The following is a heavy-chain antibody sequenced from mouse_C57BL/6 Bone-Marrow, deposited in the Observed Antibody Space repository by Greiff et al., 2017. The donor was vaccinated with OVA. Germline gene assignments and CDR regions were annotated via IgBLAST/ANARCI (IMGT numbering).Heavy chain of an antibody. Sequence: EVKLMESGGGLVKPGGSLKLSCAASGFTFSSYAMSWVRQTPEQRLEWVATISDGGSYTYYPDNVKGRFTISRDNAKNNLYLQMSHLKSEDTAMYYCARRSGAGYGSSYDYAMDYWGQGTSVTVSS. V-gene: IGHV5-4*03. J-gene: IGHJ4*01. D-gene: IGHD1-1*01. CDR1: GFTFSSYA. CDR2: ISDGGSYT. CDR3: ARRSGAGYGSSYDYAMDY.